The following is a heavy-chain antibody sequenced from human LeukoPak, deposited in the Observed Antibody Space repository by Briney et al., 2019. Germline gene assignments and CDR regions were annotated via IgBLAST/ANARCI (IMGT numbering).Heavy chain of an antibody. J-gene: IGHJ5*02. V-gene: IGHV5-51*01. CDR2: IYPGDSDT. D-gene: IGHD2-15*01. CDR1: GYSFTSYW. Sequence: GESLKISCKGSGYSFTSYWIGWVRPMPGKGLEWMGIIYPGDSDTRYSPSFQGQVTISADKSISTAYLQWSSLKASDTAMYYCAVIAATVGNWFDPWGQGTLVTVSS. CDR3: AVIAATVGNWFDP.